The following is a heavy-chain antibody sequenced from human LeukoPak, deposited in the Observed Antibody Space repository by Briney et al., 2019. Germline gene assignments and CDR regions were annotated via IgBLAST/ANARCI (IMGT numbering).Heavy chain of an antibody. CDR1: GFTFSGYW. CDR3: VRDNRSYNFDY. CDR2: IKSDGSST. D-gene: IGHD1-26*01. J-gene: IGHJ4*02. V-gene: IGHV3-74*01. Sequence: GGSLRLSCAASGFTFSGYWMHWVRQAPGKGLVWVSCIKSDGSSTSIADSAKGRFTISRDNAKDTVYLQMNSLRVEDTAVYYCVRDNRSYNFDYWGQGTQVTVSS.